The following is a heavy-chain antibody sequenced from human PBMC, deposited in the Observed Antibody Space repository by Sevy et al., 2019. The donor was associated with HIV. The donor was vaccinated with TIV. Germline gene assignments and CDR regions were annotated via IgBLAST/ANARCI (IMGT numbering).Heavy chain of an antibody. CDR1: GYTFSDYY. CDR3: AREPVKAHCYFDL. CDR2: INLKSGVK. J-gene: IGHJ2*01. D-gene: IGHD4-17*01. Sequence: TFGASGYTFSDYYIHWLRQAPGQGLEWMGWINLKSGVKDYAQKFQGRFTMTRATSTGTAYMELSRLRSDDTAVYYCAREPVKAHCYFDLWGRGTLVTVSS. V-gene: IGHV1-2*02.